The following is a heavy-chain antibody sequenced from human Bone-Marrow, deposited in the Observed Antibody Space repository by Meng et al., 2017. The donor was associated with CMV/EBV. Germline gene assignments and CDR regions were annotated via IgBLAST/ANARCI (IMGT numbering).Heavy chain of an antibody. CDR2: TSSDGSKE. CDR3: ARDLQYCIYTTCYGMGY. J-gene: IGHJ4*02. D-gene: IGHD2-15*01. CDR1: GFTFNDYA. V-gene: IGHV3-30-3*01. Sequence: GGSLRLSCAASGFTFNDYALHWVRQAPGKGLEWLAITSSDGSKEYYADSVKGRFSISRDNSKNTVYLQMNSLRAEDTAIYYCARDLQYCIYTTCYGMGYWGQGTLVTFSS.